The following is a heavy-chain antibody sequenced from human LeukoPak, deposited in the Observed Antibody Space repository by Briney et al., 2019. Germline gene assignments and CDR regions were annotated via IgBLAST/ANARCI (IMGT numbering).Heavy chain of an antibody. CDR2: IIPIFGTA. CDR1: GGTFSSYA. Sequence: GASVTVSCKASGGTFSSYAISWVRQAPGQGLEWMGGIIPIFGTANYAQKFQGRVTITADESTSTAYMELSSLRSEDTAVYYCARDLSGWAEPYYYYGMDVWGQGTTVTVSS. J-gene: IGHJ6*02. CDR3: ARDLSGWAEPYYYYGMDV. V-gene: IGHV1-69*01. D-gene: IGHD1-14*01.